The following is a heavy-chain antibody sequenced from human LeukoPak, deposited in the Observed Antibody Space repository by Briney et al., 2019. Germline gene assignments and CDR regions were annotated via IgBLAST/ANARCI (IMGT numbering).Heavy chain of an antibody. V-gene: IGHV3-7*01. J-gene: IGHJ4*02. CDR3: ARETPRRGETRDGYR. Sequence: GGSLRLSCAASGFTFSSYWMNWVRQAPGKGLECLANIKQDGSETYYADSVKGRFTISRDNAKNSLYLQMNSLRAEDTAVYYCARETPRRGETRDGYRWGQGTLVTVSS. CDR1: GFTFSSYW. D-gene: IGHD5-24*01. CDR2: IKQDGSET.